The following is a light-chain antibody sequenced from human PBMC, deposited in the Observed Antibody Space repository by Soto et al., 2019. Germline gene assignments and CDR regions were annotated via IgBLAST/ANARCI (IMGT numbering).Light chain of an antibody. CDR2: GAS. V-gene: IGKV3-11*01. CDR1: QSISSK. CDR3: QQRSNWPLT. J-gene: IGKJ4*01. Sequence: EIVMTQSPATLSVSPGERATLSCRASQSISSKLAWYQQKPGQAPRLLIYGASTRATGIPARFSGSGSGTDFTLTISSLEPEDFAVYYCQQRSNWPLTFGGGTKVEIK.